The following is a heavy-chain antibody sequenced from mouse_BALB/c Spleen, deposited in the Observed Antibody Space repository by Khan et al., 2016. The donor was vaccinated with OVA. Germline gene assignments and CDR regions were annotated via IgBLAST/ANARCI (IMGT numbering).Heavy chain of an antibody. CDR3: ARGGYGSPFAY. D-gene: IGHD1-1*01. V-gene: IGHV1S127*01. J-gene: IGHJ3*01. Sequence: QVQLQQPGPELVRPGASVKMSCKASGYTFTSFWIHWVKQRPGQGLEWIGMIDPSKSETRSNQKFKDKGTLNVEKSSNTADIQLSRLTSEDSAFYYCARGGYGSPFAYWGQGTLVTVSA. CDR1: GYTFTSFW. CDR2: IDPSKSET.